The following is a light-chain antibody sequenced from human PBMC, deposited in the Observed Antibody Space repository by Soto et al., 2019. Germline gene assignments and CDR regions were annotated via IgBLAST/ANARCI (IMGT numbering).Light chain of an antibody. CDR2: GAA. J-gene: IGKJ1*01. V-gene: IGKV3-20*01. CDR3: QQYGSSPGRT. CDR1: QSVSSSY. Sequence: EIVLTQSPGTLSLTPGERATLSCRASQSVSSSYLAWYQQKPGQAPRLLIYGAASRATGIPDRFSGSGSGTDFTLTISRLEPEDFAVYYCQQYGSSPGRTFGQGTKVDI.